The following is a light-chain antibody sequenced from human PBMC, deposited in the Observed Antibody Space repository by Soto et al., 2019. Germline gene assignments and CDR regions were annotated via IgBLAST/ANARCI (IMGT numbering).Light chain of an antibody. V-gene: IGKV2-28*01. Sequence: DIVMTQSPLSLPVTPGEPASISCRSSQSLLHSNGYTYLDWYLQKPGQSPQLLIYLGSNRASGVPDRFSGSGSGTDFTLKINSVEAEDVGVYYCMQALQTPRTFGQGTKVEIK. CDR1: QSLLHSNGYTY. J-gene: IGKJ1*01. CDR2: LGS. CDR3: MQALQTPRT.